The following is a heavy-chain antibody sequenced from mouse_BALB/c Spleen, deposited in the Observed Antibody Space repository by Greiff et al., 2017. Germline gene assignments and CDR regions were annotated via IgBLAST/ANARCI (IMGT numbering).Heavy chain of an antibody. CDR3: ARDYDSMDG. V-gene: IGHV1-54*03. CDR1: GYAFTNYL. D-gene: IGHD2-4*01. CDR2: INPGSGGT. J-gene: IGHJ4*01. Sequence: QVQLQQSGAELVRPGTSVKVSCKASGYAFTNYLIEWVKQRPGQGLEWIGVINPGSGGTNYNEKFKGKATLTADKSSSTAYMQLNSLTSDESAVYYCARDYDSMDGWGQGTTVTVSS.